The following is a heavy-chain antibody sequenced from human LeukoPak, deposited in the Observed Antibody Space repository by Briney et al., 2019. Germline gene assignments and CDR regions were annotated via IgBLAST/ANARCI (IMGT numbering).Heavy chain of an antibody. CDR1: GFTFADYG. J-gene: IGHJ2*01. Sequence: GGSLRLSCAASGFTFADYGMSWVRQAPGKGLEWVTTITWNGASPGFADSVKGRFTISRDNAKNSLYLAMSSLRAEDTALYYCAREYGDYSSYFDLWGGGSQVTVSS. D-gene: IGHD4-17*01. V-gene: IGHV3-20*04. CDR2: ITWNGASP. CDR3: AREYGDYSSYFDL.